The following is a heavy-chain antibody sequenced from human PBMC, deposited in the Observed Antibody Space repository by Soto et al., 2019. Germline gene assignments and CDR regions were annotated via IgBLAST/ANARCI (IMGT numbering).Heavy chain of an antibody. CDR2: IYYSGST. V-gene: IGHV4-59*01. CDR1: GGSISSYY. D-gene: IGHD4-17*01. J-gene: IGHJ6*02. CDR3: ARGTVTLLGYYYGMDV. Sequence: SETLSLTCTVSGGSISSYYWSWIRQPPGKGLEWIGYIYYSGSTNYNPSLKSRVTISVDTSKNQFSLKLSSVTAADTAVYYCARGTVTLLGYYYGMDVWGQGTTVTISS.